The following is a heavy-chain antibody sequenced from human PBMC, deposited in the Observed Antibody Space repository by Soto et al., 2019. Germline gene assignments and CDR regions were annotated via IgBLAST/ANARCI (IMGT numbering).Heavy chain of an antibody. CDR2: IIPIFGTA. CDR1: GGTFSSYA. CDR3: ARSLSSAAAGYNWLDP. V-gene: IGHV1-69*13. D-gene: IGHD6-13*01. Sequence: SVKVSCTASGGTFSSYAISWVRQAPGQGLEWMGGIIPIFGTANYAQKFQGRVTITADESTSTAYMELSSLRSEDTAVYYCARSLSSAAAGYNWLDPWGQGTLVTVSS. J-gene: IGHJ5*02.